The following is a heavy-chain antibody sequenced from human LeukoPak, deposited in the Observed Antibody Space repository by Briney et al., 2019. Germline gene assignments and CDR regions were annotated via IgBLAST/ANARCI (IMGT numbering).Heavy chain of an antibody. D-gene: IGHD2-15*01. Sequence: GGSLRLSCAASGFTFNNYAMYWVRQAPGKGLEWVSGIFGSGGSAHYADSVKGRFTISRDNSKNTVYLQLDSLRVEDTAVYYCGRTTVGYSSGRYPGWPVDYWGQGTLVTVSS. CDR1: GFTFNNYA. J-gene: IGHJ4*02. V-gene: IGHV3-23*01. CDR2: IFGSGGSA. CDR3: GRTTVGYSSGRYPGWPVDY.